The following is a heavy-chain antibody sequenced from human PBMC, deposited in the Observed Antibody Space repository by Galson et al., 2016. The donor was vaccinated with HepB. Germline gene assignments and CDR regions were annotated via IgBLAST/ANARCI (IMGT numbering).Heavy chain of an antibody. CDR1: GGSINNYY. D-gene: IGHD4-23*01. Sequence: ETLSLTCTVSGGSINNYYWSWIRQSPGKALEWVGYIYSSGSAYYNPSLESRVTISLDTSKKQFSLKLSSVTAADSAVCYSARCPYGGNSYCDYLGQGILVIVSS. CDR3: ARCPYGGNSYCDY. J-gene: IGHJ4*02. CDR2: IYSSGSA. V-gene: IGHV4-59*13.